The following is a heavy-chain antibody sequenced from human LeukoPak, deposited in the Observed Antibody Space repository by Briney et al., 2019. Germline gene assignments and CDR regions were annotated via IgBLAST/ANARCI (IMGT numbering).Heavy chain of an antibody. CDR2: IGGSGGST. Sequence: AGGSLRLSCAASGFTFSSYAMSWVRQAPGKGLEWVSAIGGSGGSTYYADSVKGRFTISRDNSKNTLYLQMNSLRAEDTAVYYCAKAYCSSTSCYGDIWGQGTMVTVSS. J-gene: IGHJ3*02. CDR1: GFTFSSYA. V-gene: IGHV3-23*01. CDR3: AKAYCSSTSCYGDI. D-gene: IGHD2-2*01.